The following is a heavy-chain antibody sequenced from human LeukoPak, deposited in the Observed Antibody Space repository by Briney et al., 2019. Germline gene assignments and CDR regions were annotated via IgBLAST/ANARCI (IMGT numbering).Heavy chain of an antibody. CDR1: GFTFSSYA. Sequence: GGSLRLSCAASGFTFSSYAMSWVRQAPGKGLEWVSAISGGGGSTYYADSVKGRFTISRDNSKNTLYLQMNSLRAEDTAVYYCAKTTHDSSGYYYFGYWGQGTLVTVSS. J-gene: IGHJ4*02. V-gene: IGHV3-23*01. CDR3: AKTTHDSSGYYYFGY. D-gene: IGHD3-22*01. CDR2: ISGGGGST.